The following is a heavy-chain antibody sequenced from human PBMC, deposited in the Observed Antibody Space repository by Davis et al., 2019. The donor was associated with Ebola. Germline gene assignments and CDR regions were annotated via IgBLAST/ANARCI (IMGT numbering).Heavy chain of an antibody. J-gene: IGHJ6*02. CDR3: ARDDIVVVPAAKAHYYYGMDV. D-gene: IGHD2-2*01. Sequence: GESLKISCAASGFTFSSYAMHWVRQAPGKGLEWVAVISYDGSNKYYADSVKGRFTISRDNSKNTLYLQMNSLRAEDTAVYYCARDDIVVVPAAKAHYYYGMDVWGQGTTVTVSS. CDR1: GFTFSSYA. CDR2: ISYDGSNK. V-gene: IGHV3-30-3*01.